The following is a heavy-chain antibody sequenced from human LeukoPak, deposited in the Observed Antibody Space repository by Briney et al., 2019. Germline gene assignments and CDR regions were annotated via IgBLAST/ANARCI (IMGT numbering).Heavy chain of an antibody. J-gene: IGHJ4*02. CDR1: GYTLTELS. Sequence: ASVKVSCKVSGYTLTELSMHWVRQAPGKGLEWMGGFDPEDGETIYAQKFQGRVTMTEDTSTDTAYMELSSLRSEDTAVYYCAASPSGDPPYYFDYWGQGTLVTVSS. D-gene: IGHD4-17*01. CDR2: FDPEDGET. CDR3: AASPSGDPPYYFDY. V-gene: IGHV1-24*01.